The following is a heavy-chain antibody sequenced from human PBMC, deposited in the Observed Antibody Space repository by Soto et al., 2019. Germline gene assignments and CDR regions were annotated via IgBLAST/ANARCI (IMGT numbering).Heavy chain of an antibody. CDR1: GFTFTSSA. D-gene: IGHD6-19*01. CDR3: AADLYSSGWFFDY. V-gene: IGHV1-58*01. J-gene: IGHJ4*02. Sequence: QMQLVQSGPEVKKPGTSVKVSCKASGFTFTSSAVQWVRQARGQRLEWIGWIVVGSGNTNYAQKFQERVTITRDMSTSTAYMELSSLSSEDTAVYYCAADLYSSGWFFDYWGQGTLVTVCS. CDR2: IVVGSGNT.